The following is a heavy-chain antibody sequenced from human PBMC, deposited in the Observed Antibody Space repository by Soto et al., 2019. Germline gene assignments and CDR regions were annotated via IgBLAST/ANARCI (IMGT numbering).Heavy chain of an antibody. CDR2: IWFDGSNR. CDR3: ARDVFSQGSYYFDY. V-gene: IGHV3-33*01. Sequence: QAPGKGLEWVAVIWFDGSNRDYADSVKGRFTISRDNSKNTLYLQMNSLRAEDTAVYYCARDVFSQGSYYFDYWGQGTLVTVSS. J-gene: IGHJ4*02.